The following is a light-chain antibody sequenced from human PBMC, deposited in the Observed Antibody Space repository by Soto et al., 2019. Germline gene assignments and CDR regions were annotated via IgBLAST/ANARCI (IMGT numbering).Light chain of an antibody. Sequence: NFMLTQPHSVSESPGKTVTISCTRISGSIASNSVQWFQQRPGSASTTVMFEDDQRPSGVPHRFSGSIESSSISATLTISGLKTEDEADYYCLSFDSDTQVFGGGTQLTVL. CDR1: SGSIASNS. CDR2: EDD. J-gene: IGLJ3*02. V-gene: IGLV6-57*03. CDR3: LSFDSDTQV.